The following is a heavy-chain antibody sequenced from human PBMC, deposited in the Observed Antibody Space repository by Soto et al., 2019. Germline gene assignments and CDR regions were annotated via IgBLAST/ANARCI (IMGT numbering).Heavy chain of an antibody. CDR1: GGSVSSGDHY. V-gene: IGHV4-61*08. CDR3: ARIPVDTYMINWYDP. J-gene: IGHJ5*02. Sequence: SETLSLTCTVSGGSVSSGDHYWSWILQPPGKGLEWIGYIYYSGSTNYNPSLKIRVSISLDTSKNQFSLRLTSVTAADTAVYYCARIPVDTYMINWYDPWGQGTLVTVSS. D-gene: IGHD3-16*01. CDR2: IYYSGST.